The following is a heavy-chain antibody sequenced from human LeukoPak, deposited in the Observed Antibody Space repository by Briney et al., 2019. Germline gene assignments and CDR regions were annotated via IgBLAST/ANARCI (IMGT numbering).Heavy chain of an antibody. J-gene: IGHJ4*02. D-gene: IGHD1-26*01. Sequence: GESLRISCKGSGYSFTNYWIAWVRQMPGKGLEWMGIIYPGDPSTKYSPSFQGQVTISADKSINIAYLQWSTLKASDTAMYYCARRRDLYSGSYYPFDYWGQGTLVTVSS. CDR1: GYSFTNYW. CDR3: ARRRDLYSGSYYPFDY. V-gene: IGHV5-51*01. CDR2: IYPGDPST.